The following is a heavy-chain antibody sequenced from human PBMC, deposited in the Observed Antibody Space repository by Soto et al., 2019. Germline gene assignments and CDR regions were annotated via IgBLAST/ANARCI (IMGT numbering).Heavy chain of an antibody. Sequence: QVQLVQSGAEVKKPGSSVKVSCKASGGTFSSYTISWVRQAPGQGLEWMGRIIPILGIANYAQKFQGRVTIXXDNATSTAYMELSSLRSEDTAVYYCAREVVGAMDVWGQGTTVTVSS. CDR2: IIPILGIA. CDR3: AREVVGAMDV. CDR1: GGTFSSYT. V-gene: IGHV1-69*02. J-gene: IGHJ6*02. D-gene: IGHD1-26*01.